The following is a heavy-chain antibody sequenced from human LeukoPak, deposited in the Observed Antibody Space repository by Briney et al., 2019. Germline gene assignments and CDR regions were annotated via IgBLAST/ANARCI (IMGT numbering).Heavy chain of an antibody. J-gene: IGHJ4*02. CDR1: GGSISSNNW. D-gene: IGHD3-22*01. CDR2: IYHSGST. CDR3: ATYYDSSGYKLDY. V-gene: IGHV4-4*02. Sequence: SETLSLTCAVSGGSISSNNWWSWVRQPPGKGLEWIGEIYHSGSTNYNPSLKSRVTISVDKSKNQFSLKLSSVTAADTAVYYCATYYDSSGYKLDYWGQGTLVTVS.